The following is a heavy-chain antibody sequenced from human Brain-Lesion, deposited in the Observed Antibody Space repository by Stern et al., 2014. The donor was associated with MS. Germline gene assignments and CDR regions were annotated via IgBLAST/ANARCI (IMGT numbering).Heavy chain of an antibody. CDR1: GASIGGGGFH. J-gene: IGHJ3*02. V-gene: IGHV4-30-4*01. CDR3: AGAIGKYELLEAFDM. Sequence: VQLVESGPGLVKPSQTLPLTCTVSGASIGGGGFHWSLVRPPPRKGLGGIGDIYYSGTTYYKASLKSRVTISLDTSKNQFSLNLSSVTAADTAVYYCAGAIGKYELLEAFDMWGQGTKVTVSS. CDR2: IYYSGTT. D-gene: IGHD2-2*01.